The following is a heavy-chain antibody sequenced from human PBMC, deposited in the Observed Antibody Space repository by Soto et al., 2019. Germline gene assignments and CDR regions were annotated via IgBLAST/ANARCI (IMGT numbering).Heavy chain of an antibody. CDR3: ARCRNSFSTGSPMDNYGTDV. Sequence: ASVKVSCKASGYTFTGYYIHWVRQAPGQGLEWMGWIHPNLGGADHAQKFQGRVTLTRDTSVNTAYMELSNLTSDDTAIYYCARCRNSFSTGSPMDNYGTDVWGQGTTVTVSS. D-gene: IGHD3-9*01. CDR2: IHPNLGGA. J-gene: IGHJ6*02. V-gene: IGHV1-2*02. CDR1: GYTFTGYY.